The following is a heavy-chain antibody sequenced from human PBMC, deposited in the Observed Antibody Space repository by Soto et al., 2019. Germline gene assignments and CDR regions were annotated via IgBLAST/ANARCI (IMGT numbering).Heavy chain of an antibody. Sequence: SETLSLTCTVSGGSISSSSYYWGWIRQPPGKGLEWIGSIYYSGSTYYNPSLKSRVTISVDTSKNQFSLKLSSVTAADTAVYYCARLYYYGDYPGPHYYYYYMDVWGKGTTVTVSS. J-gene: IGHJ6*03. D-gene: IGHD4-17*01. CDR1: GGSISSSSYY. CDR2: IYYSGST. V-gene: IGHV4-39*01. CDR3: ARLYYYGDYPGPHYYYYYMDV.